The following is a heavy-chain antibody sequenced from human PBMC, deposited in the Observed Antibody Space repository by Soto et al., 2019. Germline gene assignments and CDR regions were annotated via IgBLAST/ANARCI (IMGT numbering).Heavy chain of an antibody. CDR2: IKQDGSEK. D-gene: IGHD5-18*01. CDR1: GFTFSSYW. J-gene: IGHJ4*02. CDR3: AGHRGHTGMVIDY. Sequence: EVQLVESGGGLVQPGGSLRLSCTASGFTFSSYWMSWVRQAPGKGLEWVANIKQDGSEKYYVDSVKGRFTISRDNAKNSLCLQVIRLRAEDTAVYYCAGHRGHTGMVIDYWGQGTLVTVSS. V-gene: IGHV3-7*05.